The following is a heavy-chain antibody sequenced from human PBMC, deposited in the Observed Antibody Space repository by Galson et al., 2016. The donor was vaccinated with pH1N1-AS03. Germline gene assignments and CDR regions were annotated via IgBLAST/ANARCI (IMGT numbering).Heavy chain of an antibody. Sequence: SVKVSCKASGGTFSSFAISWVRQAPGQGLEWMGGIIPIFGTPNYAQKFQGRVTITADKSTFTAYMELSSLRSEDTAVYYCARPRGWSGHDAFDIWGQGTNVTVSS. CDR1: GGTFSSFA. CDR3: ARPRGWSGHDAFDI. V-gene: IGHV1-69*06. D-gene: IGHD3-3*01. CDR2: IIPIFGTP. J-gene: IGHJ3*02.